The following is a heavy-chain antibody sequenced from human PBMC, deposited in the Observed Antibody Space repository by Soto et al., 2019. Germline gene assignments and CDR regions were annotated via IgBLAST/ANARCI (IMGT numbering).Heavy chain of an antibody. V-gene: IGHV1-8*01. J-gene: IGHJ6*03. D-gene: IGHD7-27*01. CDR3: ARGLTSSPGGYLGWHYYYYYYMDV. CDR2: MNPNSGNT. CDR1: GYTFTSYD. Sequence: GASVKVSCKASGYTFTSYDINWVRQATGQGLEWMGWMNPNSGNTGYAQKFQGRVTMTRNTSISTAYMELSSLRSEDTAVYYCARGLTSSPGGYLGWHYYYYYYMDVWGKGTTVTVSS.